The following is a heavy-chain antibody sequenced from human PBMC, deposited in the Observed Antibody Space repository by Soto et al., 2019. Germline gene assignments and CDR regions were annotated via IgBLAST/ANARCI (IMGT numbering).Heavy chain of an antibody. CDR1: GFTFSSYS. V-gene: IGHV3-30*18. D-gene: IGHD3-10*01. Sequence: PGGSLRLSCAASGFTFSSYSVHWIRQATGKGLEWVAVISYDGSNKYYADSVKGRFTISRDNSKNTLYLQMNSLRAEDTAVYYCAKDQIDRGRPLGGAFDIWGQGTMVTVSS. CDR3: AKDQIDRGRPLGGAFDI. CDR2: ISYDGSNK. J-gene: IGHJ3*02.